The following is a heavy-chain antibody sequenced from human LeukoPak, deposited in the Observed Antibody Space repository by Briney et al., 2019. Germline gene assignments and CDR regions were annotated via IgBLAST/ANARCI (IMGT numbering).Heavy chain of an antibody. CDR3: ARYSSGWYDRGFDY. CDR2: IKQGGSEK. D-gene: IGHD6-19*01. Sequence: GGSLRLSCAASGFTFSSYWMSWVRQAPGKGLEWVANIKQGGSEKYYVDSVKGRFTISRDNTKNSLYLQMNSLRAEDTAVYYCARYSSGWYDRGFDYWGQGTLVTVSS. J-gene: IGHJ4*02. V-gene: IGHV3-7*01. CDR1: GFTFSSYW.